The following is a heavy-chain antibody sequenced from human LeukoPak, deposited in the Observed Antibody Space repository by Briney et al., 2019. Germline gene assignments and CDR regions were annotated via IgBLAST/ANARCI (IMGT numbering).Heavy chain of an antibody. CDR2: ISYDGSNK. V-gene: IGHV3-30*04. J-gene: IGHJ4*02. CDR1: GFTFSSYA. Sequence: GGSLRLSCAASGFTFSSYAMHWVRQAPGKGLEWVAVISYDGSNKYYADSVKGRFTISRDNSKNTLYLQMNSLRAEDTAVYYCARPYGGNDYWGQGTLVTVSS. D-gene: IGHD4-23*01. CDR3: ARPYGGNDY.